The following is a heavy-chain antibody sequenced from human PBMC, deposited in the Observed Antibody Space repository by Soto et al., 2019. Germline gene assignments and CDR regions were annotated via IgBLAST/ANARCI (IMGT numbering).Heavy chain of an antibody. Sequence: PSETLSLTCTVSGGSISSGGYYWSWIRQHPGKGLEWIGYIYYSGSTYYNPSLKSRVTISVDTSKNQFSLKLSSVTAADTAVYYCAKDLILTGYFAYWARDTLVPVSS. D-gene: IGHD3-9*01. CDR1: GGSISSGGYY. V-gene: IGHV4-31*03. CDR2: IYYSGST. CDR3: AKDLILTGYFAY. J-gene: IGHJ4*02.